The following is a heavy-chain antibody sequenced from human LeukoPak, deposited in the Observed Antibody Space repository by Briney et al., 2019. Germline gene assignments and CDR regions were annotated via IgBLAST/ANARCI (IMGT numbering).Heavy chain of an antibody. J-gene: IGHJ4*02. CDR2: ISGSGGNT. CDR3: AKEGYGPNDY. V-gene: IGHV3-23*01. Sequence: GGSLRLSCAASGFTFSSYGMHWVRQAPGKGLEWVSGISGSGGNTYYADSVKGRFSISRDNSKNTLYLQMNSLRAEDTAVYYCAKEGYGPNDYWGQGTLVTVSS. CDR1: GFTFSSYG. D-gene: IGHD2-15*01.